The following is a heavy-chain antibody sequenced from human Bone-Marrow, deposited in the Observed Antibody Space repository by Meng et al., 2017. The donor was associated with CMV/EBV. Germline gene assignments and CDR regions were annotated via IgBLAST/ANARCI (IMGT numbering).Heavy chain of an antibody. CDR1: GYTFTSYY. Sequence: ASVKVSCKASGYTFTSYYMHWVRQAPGQGLEWMGIINPSGGSTSYAQKFQGRVTMTRDTSTSTVYMELSSLRSEDTAVYYCARVRISDIVVVPAAIGGYYYGRDVWGQGTTVTVPS. D-gene: IGHD2-2*02. J-gene: IGHJ6*02. CDR2: INPSGGST. V-gene: IGHV1-46*01. CDR3: ARVRISDIVVVPAAIGGYYYGRDV.